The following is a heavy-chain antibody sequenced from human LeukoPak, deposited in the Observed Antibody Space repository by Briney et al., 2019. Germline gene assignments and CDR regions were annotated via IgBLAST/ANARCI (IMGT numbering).Heavy chain of an antibody. D-gene: IGHD3-10*01. CDR2: ISGSSSII. J-gene: IGHJ5*02. Sequence: GGSLRLSCAASGSPFSGYSMNWVRQAPGKGLEWVSYISGSSSIIYYADSVKGRFTISRDNAKNSLYLQMNSLRAEDTAVYYCARARPYGSGRNWFDPWGQGALVTVSS. CDR3: ARARPYGSGRNWFDP. V-gene: IGHV3-48*04. CDR1: GSPFSGYS.